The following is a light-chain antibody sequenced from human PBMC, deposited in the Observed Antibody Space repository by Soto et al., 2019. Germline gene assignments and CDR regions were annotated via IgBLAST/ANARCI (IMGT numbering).Light chain of an antibody. CDR1: QSVSSSN. Sequence: EIVLTQSPGTLSLSPWERATLSCRASQSVSSSNLGWYHQKPGQAPRLLIYGASSRATGIPDRFSGSGSGTDFTLTISRLETEDFAVFYCQQYGTSEIIFGQGTRLEIK. CDR3: QQYGTSEII. CDR2: GAS. J-gene: IGKJ5*01. V-gene: IGKV3-20*01.